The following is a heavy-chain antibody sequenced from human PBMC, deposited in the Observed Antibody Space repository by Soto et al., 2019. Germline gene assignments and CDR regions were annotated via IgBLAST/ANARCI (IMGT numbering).Heavy chain of an antibody. CDR2: ISSSSSYI. Sequence: GGSLRLSCVASGFTFSSYSMNWVRQAPGKGLEWVSSISSSSSYIYYADSVKGRFTISRDNAKNSLYLQMNSLRAEDTAVYYCARDPVLTHPGADGDYEVWFDPWGQGTLVTVSS. CDR3: ARDPVLTHPGADGDYEVWFDP. CDR1: GFTFSSYS. V-gene: IGHV3-21*01. D-gene: IGHD4-17*01. J-gene: IGHJ5*02.